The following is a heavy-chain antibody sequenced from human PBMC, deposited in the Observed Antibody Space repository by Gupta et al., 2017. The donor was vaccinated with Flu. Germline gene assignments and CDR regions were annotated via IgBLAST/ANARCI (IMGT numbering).Heavy chain of an antibody. D-gene: IGHD2-8*02. V-gene: IGHV3-11*01. CDR3: ASQRLVQVLRYFDL. Sequence: QVQLVESGGALVAPGGSLRLSCEASGFTFGDYYMTWVRQAPGKGLEWVSCISDNGVTINYADSVKGRFTISRDNARNSLYLQMNSLRAEDTAVYYCASQRLVQVLRYFDLWGRGTQVTVSS. J-gene: IGHJ2*01. CDR1: GFTFGDYY. CDR2: ISDNGVTI.